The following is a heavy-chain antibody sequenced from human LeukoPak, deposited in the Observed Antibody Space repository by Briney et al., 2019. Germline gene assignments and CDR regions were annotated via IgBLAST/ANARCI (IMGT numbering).Heavy chain of an antibody. Sequence: SGGSLRLSCAASGFTFSYYWMYWVRQAPGKGLVWVSGIYSDGSRTNYADSVKGRFTISRDNAKNTLYLQMNSLRVEDTAVYYCARGGPLTYWGQGTLVTVSS. J-gene: IGHJ4*02. CDR1: GFTFSYYW. CDR3: ARGGPLTY. V-gene: IGHV3-74*01. CDR2: IYSDGSRT.